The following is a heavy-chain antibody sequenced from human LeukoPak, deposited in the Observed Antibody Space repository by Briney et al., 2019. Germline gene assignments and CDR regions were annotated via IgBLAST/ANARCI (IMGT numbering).Heavy chain of an antibody. J-gene: IGHJ4*02. V-gene: IGHV3-7*03. CDR3: ARRAGAYSHPYDY. CDR2: IKEDGSDK. Sequence: QPGGSLRLSCAASGFTFSRYWMSWVRQAPGKGLEWVANIKEDGSDKYYVDSVKGRFTISRDNSKNSLYLQMNSLRAEDTAVYYCARRAGAYSHPYDYWGQGTLVTVSS. CDR1: GFTFSRYW. D-gene: IGHD4/OR15-4a*01.